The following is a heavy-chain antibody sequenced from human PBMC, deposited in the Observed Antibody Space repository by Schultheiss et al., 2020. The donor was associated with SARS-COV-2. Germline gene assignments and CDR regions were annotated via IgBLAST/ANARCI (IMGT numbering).Heavy chain of an antibody. CDR2: ISSSSSYI. Sequence: GGSLRLSCAASGFTFSSYSMNWVRQAPGKGLEWVSSISSSSSYIYYADSVKGRFTISRDNAKDSLYLQMNSLRAEDTAVYYCARDLVAVAAYYYYYGMDVWGQGTTVTVYS. V-gene: IGHV3-21*04. J-gene: IGHJ6*02. D-gene: IGHD6-19*01. CDR1: GFTFSSYS. CDR3: ARDLVAVAAYYYYYGMDV.